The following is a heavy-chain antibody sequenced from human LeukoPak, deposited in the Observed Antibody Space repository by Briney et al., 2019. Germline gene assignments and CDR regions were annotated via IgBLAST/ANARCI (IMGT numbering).Heavy chain of an antibody. CDR2: IDPSAGST. J-gene: IGHJ4*02. CDR3: AREYLYYDSSGYQLSIFDY. D-gene: IGHD3-22*01. V-gene: IGHV1-46*01. CDR1: GYTFTSYY. Sequence: ASVKVSCKASGYTFTSYYMHWVRQAPGQRLEWMRIIDPSAGSTSYAQKFQGRVTMTRDMSTSTVYMELSSLRSEDTAVYYCAREYLYYDSSGYQLSIFDYWGQGTLVTVSS.